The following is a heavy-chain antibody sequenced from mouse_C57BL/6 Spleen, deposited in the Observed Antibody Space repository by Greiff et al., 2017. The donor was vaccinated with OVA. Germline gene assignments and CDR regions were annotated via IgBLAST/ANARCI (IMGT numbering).Heavy chain of an antibody. J-gene: IGHJ2*01. D-gene: IGHD1-1*01. CDR2: ISYDGSN. Sequence: EVKLQESGPGLVKPSQSLSLTCSVPGYSITSGYYWNWIRQFPVNKLEWMGYISYDGSNNYNPSLKNRISITLDTSKNQFFLKLNSVTTEDTATYDCARGGTYGYFDYWGQGTTLTVSS. CDR1: GYSITSGYY. CDR3: ARGGTYGYFDY. V-gene: IGHV3-6*01.